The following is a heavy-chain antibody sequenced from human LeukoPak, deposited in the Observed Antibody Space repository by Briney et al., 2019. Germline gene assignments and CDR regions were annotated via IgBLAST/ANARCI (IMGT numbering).Heavy chain of an antibody. CDR2: ISSSSSYI. V-gene: IGHV3-21*01. CDR1: GFTFKNYA. J-gene: IGHJ4*02. CDR3: ARASTLTGSSGWYFDY. Sequence: GGSLRLPCAASGFTFKNYAMTWVRQAPGKGLEWVSSISSSSSYIYYADSVKGRFTISRDNAKNSLYLQMNSLRAEDTAVYYCARASTLTGSSGWYFDYWGQGTLVTVSS. D-gene: IGHD6-19*01.